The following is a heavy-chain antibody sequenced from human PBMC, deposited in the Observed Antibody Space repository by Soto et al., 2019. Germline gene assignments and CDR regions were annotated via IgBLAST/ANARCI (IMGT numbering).Heavy chain of an antibody. J-gene: IGHJ4*02. CDR1: GYSFTSYG. Sequence: GASVKVSCKASGYSFTSYGINWVRQAPGQGLEWMGWISGYNGNTDYAQKFQGRVTMTTDTSTSTVYMELRSLRSGDTAVYYCARDASGWSNWGQGTLVTVSS. D-gene: IGHD6-19*01. V-gene: IGHV1-18*01. CDR2: ISGYNGNT. CDR3: ARDASGWSN.